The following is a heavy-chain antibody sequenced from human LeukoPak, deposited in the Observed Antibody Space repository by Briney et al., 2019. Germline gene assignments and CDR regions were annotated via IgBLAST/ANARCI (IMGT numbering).Heavy chain of an antibody. D-gene: IGHD5-18*01. V-gene: IGHV3-74*01. Sequence: PGGSLRLSCAASGFTFSSYAMSWVRQPPGKGLMWVSRISSDGSSASYADSVKGRFTISRDNAKNTMYLQMNSLRAEDTAMYYCACGYNYGRDAFDIWGQGTVVTVSS. CDR2: ISSDGSSA. CDR3: ACGYNYGRDAFDI. J-gene: IGHJ3*02. CDR1: GFTFSSYA.